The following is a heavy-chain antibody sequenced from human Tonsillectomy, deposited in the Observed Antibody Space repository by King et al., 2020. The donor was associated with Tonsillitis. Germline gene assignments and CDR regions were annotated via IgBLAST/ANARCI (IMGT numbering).Heavy chain of an antibody. J-gene: IGHJ4*02. V-gene: IGHV3-30*02. CDR1: GFTFSYYA. Sequence: VQSGGSLRLSCTASGFTFSYYAMHWFRQAPSRGLGWVAVMGHDGSVKSYRDSVKGRLTISRDNSKNTLYLQMNSLRPEDTAVYYCANLARDFDYWGQGTLLTVSS. CDR3: ANLARDFDY. CDR2: MGHDGSVK.